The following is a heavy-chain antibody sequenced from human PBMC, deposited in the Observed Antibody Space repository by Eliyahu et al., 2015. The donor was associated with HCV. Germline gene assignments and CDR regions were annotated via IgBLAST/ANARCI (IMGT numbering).Heavy chain of an antibody. J-gene: IGHJ4*02. CDR1: GYSFTNYW. CDR2: IDPSDSYT. D-gene: IGHD1-7*01. CDR3: ARHANNWNYGRAFDY. Sequence: EVQLVQSGAEVKKPGESLRISCKGSGYSFTNYWISGVRQMPGKGLEWMGRIDPSDSYTNYSPSFQGHVTISADKSISTAYLQWSSLKASDTAMYYCARHANNWNYGRAFDYWGQGTLVTVSS. V-gene: IGHV5-10-1*03.